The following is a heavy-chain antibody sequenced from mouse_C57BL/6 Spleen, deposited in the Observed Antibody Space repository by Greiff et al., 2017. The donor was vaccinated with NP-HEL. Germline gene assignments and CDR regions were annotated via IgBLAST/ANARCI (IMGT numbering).Heavy chain of an antibody. CDR3: ARPYDRDWFAY. Sequence: QVQLQQSGAELVRPGSSVKLSCKASGYTFTSYWMHWVKQRPIQGLEWIGNIDPSDSETHYNQKFKDKATLTVDKSSSTAYMQLSSLTSEDSAVYYCARPYDRDWFAYWGQGTLVTVSA. J-gene: IGHJ3*01. V-gene: IGHV1-52*01. CDR2: IDPSDSET. D-gene: IGHD2-3*01. CDR1: GYTFTSYW.